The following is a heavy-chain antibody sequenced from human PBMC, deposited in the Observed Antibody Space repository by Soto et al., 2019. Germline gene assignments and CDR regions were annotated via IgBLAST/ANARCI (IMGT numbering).Heavy chain of an antibody. CDR1: GDTFTEYY. Sequence: QVQLMQSGAEVKKPGASVKVSCKASGDTFTEYYIHWVRQAPGQGLEWMGTVNPSGGHTTYAQHCHGKVTTTRDPPTSTLYVELTSLTSEDTAVYYCARGGHVVVVTAALDYRGQGTLVTVSS. CDR2: VNPSGGHT. D-gene: IGHD2-21*02. CDR3: ARGGHVVVVTAALDY. J-gene: IGHJ4*02. V-gene: IGHV1-46*01.